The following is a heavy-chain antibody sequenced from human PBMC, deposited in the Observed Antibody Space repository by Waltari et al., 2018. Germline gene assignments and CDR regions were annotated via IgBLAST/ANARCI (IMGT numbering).Heavy chain of an antibody. D-gene: IGHD3-22*01. Sequence: QVQLVQSGAEVKKPGSSVKVSCKASGGTFSSYAISWVRPAPGQGLEWMGGIIPILGIANYAQKFQGRVTITADKSTSTAYMELSSLRSEDTAVYYCARDKSRGYPRYGMDVWGQGTTVTISS. CDR1: GGTFSSYA. CDR3: ARDKSRGYPRYGMDV. CDR2: IIPILGIA. V-gene: IGHV1-69*10. J-gene: IGHJ6*02.